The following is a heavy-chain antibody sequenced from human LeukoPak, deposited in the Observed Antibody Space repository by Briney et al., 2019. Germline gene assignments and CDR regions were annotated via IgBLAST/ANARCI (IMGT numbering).Heavy chain of an antibody. CDR3: ARGRIGGWTDY. CDR1: GFTFSDYW. J-gene: IGHJ4*02. D-gene: IGHD6-19*01. V-gene: IGHV3-74*01. Sequence: PGGSPRLSCAASGFTFSDYWMHWVRQAPGKGLVWVSRIKTDGRSTNYADSVKGRFTVSRDNAKNTLYLQMNSLRAEDTAVYYCARGRIGGWTDYWGQGTLVTVSS. CDR2: IKTDGRST.